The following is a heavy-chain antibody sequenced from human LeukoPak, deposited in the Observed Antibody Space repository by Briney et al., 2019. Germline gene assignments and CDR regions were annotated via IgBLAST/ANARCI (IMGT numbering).Heavy chain of an antibody. D-gene: IGHD1-1*01. CDR3: AREGSRGQPGGY. J-gene: IGHJ4*02. V-gene: IGHV1-69*13. Sequence: SVKVSCKASGGTFSSYAISWVRQAPGQGLEWMGGIIPIFGTANYAQKFQGRVTITADESTSTAYMELSSLRSEDTAVYYCAREGSRGQPGGYWGQGTLVTVSS. CDR2: IIPIFGTA. CDR1: GGTFSSYA.